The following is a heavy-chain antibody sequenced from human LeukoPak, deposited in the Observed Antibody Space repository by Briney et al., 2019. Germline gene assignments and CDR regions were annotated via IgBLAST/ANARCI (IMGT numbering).Heavy chain of an antibody. CDR3: AKQLGYCSDGSCYFPY. D-gene: IGHD2-15*01. Sequence: QSGGSLRLSCAASGFTFSSSAMSWVRKAPGKGLEWVSAISNNGGYTYYADSVQGRFTISRDNSKSTLCLQMSSLRAEDTAVYYCAKQLGYCSDGSCYFPYWGQGTLVTVSS. J-gene: IGHJ4*02. CDR2: ISNNGGYT. V-gene: IGHV3-23*01. CDR1: GFTFSSSA.